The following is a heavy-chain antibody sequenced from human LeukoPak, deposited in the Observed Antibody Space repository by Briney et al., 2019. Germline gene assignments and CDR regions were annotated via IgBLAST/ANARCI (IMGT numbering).Heavy chain of an antibody. D-gene: IGHD4-23*01. CDR2: IHPNSGKT. CDR3: AKGHYGGNRYFDI. Sequence: ASVKVSCKASGYTFRSYEINWVRQAPGQGLEWVGWIHPNSGKTGYAQKFQGRVTMTRDTSTETAFMELSSLKFDDTAIFYCAKGHYGGNRYFDIWGQGTLVTVSS. V-gene: IGHV1-8*01. CDR1: GYTFRSYE. J-gene: IGHJ4*02.